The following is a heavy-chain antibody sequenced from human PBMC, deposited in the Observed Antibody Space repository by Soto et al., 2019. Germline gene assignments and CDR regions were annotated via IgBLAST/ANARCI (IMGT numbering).Heavy chain of an antibody. CDR3: ARVSAAGTRWFDS. J-gene: IGHJ5*01. CDR1: GASISSGGFY. Sequence: QVQLQESGPGLVQPSQTLSLTCTVSGASISSGGFYWSWIRQCPGKGLEWIGYIDYRGRTFYNPSLKSRATISRDTSKSQFSLNVNSVTAADTAVFYCARVSAAGTRWFDSWGQGTLVTVSS. CDR2: IDYRGRT. D-gene: IGHD6-13*01. V-gene: IGHV4-31*03.